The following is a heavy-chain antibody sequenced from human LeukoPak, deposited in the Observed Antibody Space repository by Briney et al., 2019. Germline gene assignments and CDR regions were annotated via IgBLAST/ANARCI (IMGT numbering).Heavy chain of an antibody. CDR1: GFTFSSYS. D-gene: IGHD4-23*01. Sequence: GGSLRLSCAASGFTFSSYSMNWVRQAPGKGLEWVSSISSSSSYIYYADSVKGRFTISRDNAKNSLYLQMNSLRAEDTAVYYCARANYGGNLWSGDFDYWGQGTLVTVSS. CDR3: ARANYGGNLWSGDFDY. CDR2: ISSSSSYI. J-gene: IGHJ4*02. V-gene: IGHV3-21*01.